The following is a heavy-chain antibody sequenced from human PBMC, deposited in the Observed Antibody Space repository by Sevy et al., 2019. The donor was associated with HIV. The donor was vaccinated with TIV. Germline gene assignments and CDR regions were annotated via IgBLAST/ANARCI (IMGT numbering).Heavy chain of an antibody. J-gene: IGHJ6*02. CDR3: ARALPHYYGSGSYVMNAMDV. D-gene: IGHD3-10*01. CDR2: IGSAGDT. V-gene: IGHV3-13*01. Sequence: GGSLRLSCAASGFTFSSYDMHWVRQVTGQGLEWVSAIGSAGDTYYPGSVKGRFTISRENAKNSLYLQMNSLRAGDTAVYCCARALPHYYGSGSYVMNAMDVWGQGTTVTVSS. CDR1: GFTFSSYD.